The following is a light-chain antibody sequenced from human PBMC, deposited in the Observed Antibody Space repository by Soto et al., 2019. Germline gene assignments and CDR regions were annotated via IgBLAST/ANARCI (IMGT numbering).Light chain of an antibody. CDR2: CF. J-gene: IGKJ2*01. CDR3: QQSYRTPHT. CDR1: QGVSAY. V-gene: IGKV1-39*01. Sequence: DIQMTQSPSSLSASVGDRVTITCRASQGVSAYLLWYQQTQGRAPKTPNLFCFQFGQWGPIEVRWHWIWTNFHLPISSLQPEDFATYYCQQSYRTPHTFGQGTKLETK.